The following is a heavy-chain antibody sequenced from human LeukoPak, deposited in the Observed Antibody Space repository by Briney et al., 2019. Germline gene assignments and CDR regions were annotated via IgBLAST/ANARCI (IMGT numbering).Heavy chain of an antibody. J-gene: IGHJ6*02. Sequence: GGFLRLSCAASGFTFSSYSMNWVRQAPGKGLEWVSYISSSSSTIYYADSVKGRFTISRDNAKNSLYLQMNSLRAEDTAVYYCARDSQSMIVVVIRNGMDVWGQGTTVTVSS. CDR2: ISSSSSTI. CDR1: GFTFSSYS. CDR3: ARDSQSMIVVVIRNGMDV. V-gene: IGHV3-48*01. D-gene: IGHD3-22*01.